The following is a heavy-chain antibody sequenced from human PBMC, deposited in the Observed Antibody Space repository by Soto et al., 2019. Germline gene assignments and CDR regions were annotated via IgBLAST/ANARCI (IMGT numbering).Heavy chain of an antibody. V-gene: IGHV3-23*01. CDR2: ISGSGGST. J-gene: IGHJ4*02. CDR1: GVTFSSYA. Sequence: PXGSLRLSCAASGVTFSSYAMSWVRQAPGKGLEWVSDISGSGGSTYYADSVKGRFTISRDNSKNTLYLQMNSLRDEDTAVYYCAKDDYYDSIYPFDYWGQGTLVTVSS. D-gene: IGHD3-22*01. CDR3: AKDDYYDSIYPFDY.